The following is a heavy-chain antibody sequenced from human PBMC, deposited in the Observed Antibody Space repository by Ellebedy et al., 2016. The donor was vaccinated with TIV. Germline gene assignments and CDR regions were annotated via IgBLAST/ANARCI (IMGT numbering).Heavy chain of an antibody. D-gene: IGHD3-10*01. J-gene: IGHJ4*02. Sequence: KVSCKGSGYSFTSYWIGWVRQMPGKGLEWMGIIYPGDSDTRYSPSFQGQVTISTDRSISTAYLQWSSLKASDTAMYFCATSSYNSGSYPRYDYWGQGTLVTVSS. CDR2: IYPGDSDT. CDR1: GYSFTSYW. V-gene: IGHV5-51*01. CDR3: ATSSYNSGSYPRYDY.